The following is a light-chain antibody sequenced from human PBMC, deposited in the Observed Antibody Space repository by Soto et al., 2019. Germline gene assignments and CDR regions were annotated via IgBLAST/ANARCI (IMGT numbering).Light chain of an antibody. Sequence: DIQLTQSPSFLSASVGDRVTITCRASQGISTYLAWYQQKLGKAPKLLIYDASTLQSGVPSRFSGSGSATEFTLTISSLQPDDFATYYCQQYNSHSRTFGQGTKVDIK. V-gene: IGKV1-9*01. CDR2: DAS. J-gene: IGKJ1*01. CDR3: QQYNSHSRT. CDR1: QGISTY.